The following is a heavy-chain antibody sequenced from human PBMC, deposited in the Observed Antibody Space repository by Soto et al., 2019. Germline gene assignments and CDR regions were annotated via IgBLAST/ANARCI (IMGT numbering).Heavy chain of an antibody. CDR1: ESSVSRDW. J-gene: IGHJ4*02. D-gene: IGHD1-26*01. Sequence: EVRLVESGGGLVQTGGSLRLSCAISESSVSRDWMNWVRQAPGKGLEWVAHTNQDGSQKYYVDSVKGRFTISRDNAKKSLYLQMNSLRAGDTAMYYCSGGVGDAFWGQGTLVTVSS. V-gene: IGHV3-7*01. CDR2: TNQDGSQK. CDR3: SGGVGDAF.